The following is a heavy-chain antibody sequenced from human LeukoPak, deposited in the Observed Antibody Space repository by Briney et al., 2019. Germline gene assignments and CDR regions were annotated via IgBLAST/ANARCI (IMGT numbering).Heavy chain of an antibody. CDR3: SSSGVYSYGYGLDY. CDR2: ISSSSSYM. J-gene: IGHJ4*02. Sequence: GGSLRLSCAASGFTFSKSSMNWVRQAPGKGLEWVSSISSSSSYMYYADSVKGRFTISRDNAKNSLYLQVNSLRAEDTAVYYCSSSGVYSYGYGLDYWGQGALVTVSS. D-gene: IGHD5-18*01. CDR1: GFTFSKSS. V-gene: IGHV3-21*01.